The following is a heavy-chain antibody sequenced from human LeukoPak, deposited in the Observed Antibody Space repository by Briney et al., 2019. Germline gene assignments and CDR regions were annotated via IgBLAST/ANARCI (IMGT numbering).Heavy chain of an antibody. CDR3: AKGGIHALYSSGWYRFDY. J-gene: IGHJ4*02. V-gene: IGHV3-30*04. Sequence: PGGSLRLSCAASGFTFSSYSMHWVRQAPGKGLKWVAMISHDGRNTYYADSVKGRVTISRDNSKNTLYLQMNSLRAEDTAVYYCAKGGIHALYSSGWYRFDYWGQGTLVTVSS. CDR1: GFTFSSYS. CDR2: ISHDGRNT. D-gene: IGHD6-19*01.